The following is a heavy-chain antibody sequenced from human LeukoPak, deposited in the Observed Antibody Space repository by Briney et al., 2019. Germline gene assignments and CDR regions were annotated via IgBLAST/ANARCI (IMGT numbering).Heavy chain of an antibody. CDR3: AREGRQDYVYFDY. D-gene: IGHD4-17*01. V-gene: IGHV4-59*01. Sequence: SETLSLTCTVSGGSISDYYWSWIRQPRGKGLEWIGYINYSGNTNYNPSLKSRVTISVDTSKNQFSLRLTSVTAADTAVFYCAREGRQDYVYFDYWGQGSLVTVSS. J-gene: IGHJ4*02. CDR2: INYSGNT. CDR1: GGSISDYY.